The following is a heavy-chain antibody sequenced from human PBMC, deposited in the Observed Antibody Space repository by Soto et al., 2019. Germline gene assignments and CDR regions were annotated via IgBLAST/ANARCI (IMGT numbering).Heavy chain of an antibody. D-gene: IGHD3-3*01. CDR3: ATLNDFWSGYHIDY. V-gene: IGHV3-23*01. J-gene: IGHJ4*02. CDR1: GFTFRTYA. Sequence: PGGSLRLSCAASGFTFRTYAMSWVRQAPGKGLEWVSGFSGSGGKTYYVDSVKGRFTVSRDNSKNTLYLQMDSLRAEDTAVYYCATLNDFWSGYHIDYWGQGTLVTVS. CDR2: FSGSGGKT.